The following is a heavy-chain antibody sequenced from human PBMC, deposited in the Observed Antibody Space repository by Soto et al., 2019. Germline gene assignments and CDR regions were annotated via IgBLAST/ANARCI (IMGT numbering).Heavy chain of an antibody. CDR2: INPSGGST. J-gene: IGHJ6*02. CDR1: GYTFTSYY. CDR3: ARDLCSSTSCYEPDYYYYGMDV. V-gene: IGHV1-46*01. Sequence: ASVKVSCKASGYTFTSYYMHCVLQAPLQWLDWMGIINPSGGSTSYAQKFQGRVTMTRDTSTSTVYMELSSLRSEDTTVYYCARDLCSSTSCYEPDYYYYGMDVWGQGTTVTVSS. D-gene: IGHD2-2*01.